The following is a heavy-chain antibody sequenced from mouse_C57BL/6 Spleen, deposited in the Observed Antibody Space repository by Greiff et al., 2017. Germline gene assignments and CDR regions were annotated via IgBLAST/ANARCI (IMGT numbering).Heavy chain of an antibody. CDR2: INPSNGGT. CDR1: GYTFTSYW. D-gene: IGHD2-2*01. J-gene: IGHJ4*01. CDR3: ARSGVTTGAMDY. Sequence: QVQLQQPGTELVKPGASVKLSCKASGYTFTSYWMHWVKQRPGQGLEWIGNINPSNGGTNYNEKFKSKATLTVDKSSSTAYMQLSSLPSEDSAVYYCARSGVTTGAMDYWGQGTSVTVSS. V-gene: IGHV1-53*01.